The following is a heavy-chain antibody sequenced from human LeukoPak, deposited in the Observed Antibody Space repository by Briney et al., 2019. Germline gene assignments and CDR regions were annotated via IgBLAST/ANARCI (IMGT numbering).Heavy chain of an antibody. CDR3: AASSPGDAFDI. CDR1: GGSISSSSYY. CDR2: IYYSGST. Sequence: SETLSLTCTVSGGSISSSSYYWGWIRQPPGKGLEWIGCIYYSGSTYYNPSLKSRVTISVDTSKNQFSLKLSSVTAADTAVYYCAASSPGDAFDIWGQGTMVTVS. V-gene: IGHV4-39*01. J-gene: IGHJ3*02.